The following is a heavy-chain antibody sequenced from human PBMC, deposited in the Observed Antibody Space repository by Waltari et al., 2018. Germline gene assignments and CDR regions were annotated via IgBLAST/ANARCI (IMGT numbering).Heavy chain of an antibody. D-gene: IGHD6-13*01. CDR3: ARVGNPGSSSWYFDY. CDR2: ISDDGSNK. V-gene: IGHV3-30-3*01. Sequence: QVQLVESGGGVVQPGRSLRLSCAASGFTFSSYAMHWVRQAPGKGLEWVAVISDDGSNKYYADSVKGRFTISRDNAKNSLYLQMNSLRAEDTAVYYCARVGNPGSSSWYFDYWGQGTLVTVSS. J-gene: IGHJ4*02. CDR1: GFTFSSYA.